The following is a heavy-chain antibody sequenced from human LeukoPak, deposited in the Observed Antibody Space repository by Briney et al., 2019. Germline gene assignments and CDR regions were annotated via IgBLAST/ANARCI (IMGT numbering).Heavy chain of an antibody. Sequence: PGGSLRLSCAASGFTFSSYAMSWVRQAPGKGLEWVSAISGSGGSTYYADSVKGRFTISRDNSKDTLYLQMNSLRAEDTAVYYCAKADANWVIGDDAFDIWGQGTMVTVSS. CDR2: ISGSGGST. J-gene: IGHJ3*02. CDR3: AKADANWVIGDDAFDI. V-gene: IGHV3-23*01. CDR1: GFTFSSYA. D-gene: IGHD7-27*01.